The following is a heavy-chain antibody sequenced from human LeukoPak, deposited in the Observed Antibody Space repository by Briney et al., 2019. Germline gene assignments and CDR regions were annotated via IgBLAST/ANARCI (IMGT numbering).Heavy chain of an antibody. J-gene: IGHJ6*03. Sequence: SETLSLTCTVSGGSISSYYWSWIRQPPGKGLEWIGYIYYSGSTNYNPSLKSPVTISVDTSKNQFSLKLSSVTAADTAVYYCARVPSSGSYPDYYYYYMDVWGKGTTVTVSS. V-gene: IGHV4-59*01. CDR1: GGSISSYY. CDR2: IYYSGST. CDR3: ARVPSSGSYPDYYYYYMDV. D-gene: IGHD1-26*01.